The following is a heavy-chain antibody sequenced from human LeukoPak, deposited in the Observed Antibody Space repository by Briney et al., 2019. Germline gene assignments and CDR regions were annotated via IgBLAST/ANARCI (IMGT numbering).Heavy chain of an antibody. CDR3: AKNRGGTRKYYMVV. J-gene: IGHJ6*03. D-gene: IGHD1-1*01. Sequence: GGSLRLSCAASGFTFNNYAMSWVRQAPGMGLEWLSYVSGSGGATYYAASVKGRFTISRDNSKNTVYLQMGSLRAEDTAVYYCAKNRGGTRKYYMVVWGDETTVTVSS. CDR1: GFTFNNYA. V-gene: IGHV3-23*01. CDR2: VSGSGGAT.